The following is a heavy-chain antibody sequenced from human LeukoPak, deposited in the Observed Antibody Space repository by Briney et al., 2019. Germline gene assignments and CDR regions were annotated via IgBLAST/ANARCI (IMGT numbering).Heavy chain of an antibody. J-gene: IGHJ2*01. V-gene: IGHV4-34*01. CDR1: GGSFSGYY. D-gene: IGHD6-13*01. CDR3: ARVSSSWYQDWYFDL. Sequence: PSETLSLTCAVYGGSFSGYYWSWIRQPPGKGLEWIGEINHSGSTNYNPSLKSRVIMSVDTSKNQFSLKLSSVTAADTAVCYCARVSSSWYQDWYFDLWGRGTLVTVSS. CDR2: INHSGST.